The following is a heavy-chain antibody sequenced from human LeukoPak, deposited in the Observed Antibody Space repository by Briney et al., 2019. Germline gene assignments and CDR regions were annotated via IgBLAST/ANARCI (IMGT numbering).Heavy chain of an antibody. J-gene: IGHJ5*02. CDR1: GGSISSYY. V-gene: IGHV4-59*01. CDR3: AVYSGYDLSWFDP. D-gene: IGHD5-12*01. Sequence: PSETLSLTCTVSGGSISSYYWSWIRQPPGKGLEWIGYIYYSGSTNYNPSLKSRVTISVDTSKNQFSLKLSSVTAADTAVYYCAVYSGYDLSWFDPWGQGTLVTVSS. CDR2: IYYSGST.